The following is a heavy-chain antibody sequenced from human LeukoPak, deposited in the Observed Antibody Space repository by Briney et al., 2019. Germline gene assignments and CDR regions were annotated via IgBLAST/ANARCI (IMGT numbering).Heavy chain of an antibody. CDR2: ISSSGSTI. J-gene: IGHJ5*02. V-gene: IGHV3-11*04. D-gene: IGHD3-22*01. CDR3: ARDARYYYDSSGYL. Sequence: GGSLRLSCAASGFTFSDYYMSWIRQAPGKGLEWVSYISSSGSTIYYADSVKGRFTISRDNAKNSLYLQMNSLRAEDTAVYYCARDARYYYDSSGYLWGQGTLVTVSS. CDR1: GFTFSDYY.